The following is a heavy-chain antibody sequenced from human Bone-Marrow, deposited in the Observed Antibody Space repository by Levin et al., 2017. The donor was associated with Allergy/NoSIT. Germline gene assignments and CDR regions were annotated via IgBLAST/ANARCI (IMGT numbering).Heavy chain of an antibody. CDR2: INHSGST. Sequence: SETLSLTCAVYGGSFSGYYWSWIRQPPGKGLEWIGEINHSGSTNYNPSLKSRVTISVDTSKNQFSLKLSSVTAADTAVYYCARGTCSSTSCYSDDYGMDVWGQGTTVTVSS. CDR3: ARGTCSSTSCYSDDYGMDV. D-gene: IGHD2-2*01. J-gene: IGHJ6*02. V-gene: IGHV4-34*01. CDR1: GGSFSGYY.